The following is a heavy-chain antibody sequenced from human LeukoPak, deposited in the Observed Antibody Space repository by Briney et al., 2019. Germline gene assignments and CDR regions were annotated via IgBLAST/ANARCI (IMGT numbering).Heavy chain of an antibody. CDR3: ARVKGDHYDILTGYYREYYYMDV. V-gene: IGHV3-7*01. D-gene: IGHD3-9*01. J-gene: IGHJ6*03. Sequence: GGSLRLSCVVSGFTFSSYWMSWVRQAPGKGLEWVATIKQDGSEKYYVDSVKGRFTISRDNAKNSLYLQMNSLRAEDTAVYYCARVKGDHYDILTGYYREYYYMDVWGKGTTVTISS. CDR1: GFTFSSYW. CDR2: IKQDGSEK.